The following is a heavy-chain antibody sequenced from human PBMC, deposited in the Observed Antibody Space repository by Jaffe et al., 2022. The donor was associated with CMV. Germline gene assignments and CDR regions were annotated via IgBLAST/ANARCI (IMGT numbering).Heavy chain of an antibody. D-gene: IGHD2-2*02. V-gene: IGHV4-34*01. CDR1: GGSFSGYY. CDR3: ARGRGYCSSTSCYRAGHWYFDL. J-gene: IGHJ2*01. CDR2: INHSGST. Sequence: QVQLQQWGAGLLKPSETLSLTCAVYGGSFSGYYWSWIRQPPGKGLEWIGEINHSGSTNYNPSLKSRVTISVDTSKNQFSLKLSSVTAADTAVYYCARGRGYCSSTSCYRAGHWYFDLWGRGTLVTVSS.